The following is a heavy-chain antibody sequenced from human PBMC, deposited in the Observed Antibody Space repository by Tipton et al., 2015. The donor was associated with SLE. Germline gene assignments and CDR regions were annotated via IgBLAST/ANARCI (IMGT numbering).Heavy chain of an antibody. CDR3: ARGKDYDFWSGYYRRDASDI. Sequence: LRLSCAVYGGPFSGYYWSWIRQPPGKGLEWIGEINHSGSTNYNPSLKSRVTISIDTSKNQFSLKLSSVTAADTSVYYCARGKDYDFWSGYYRRDASDIWGQGTMVTVSS. J-gene: IGHJ3*02. V-gene: IGHV4-34*01. D-gene: IGHD3-3*01. CDR1: GGPFSGYY. CDR2: INHSGST.